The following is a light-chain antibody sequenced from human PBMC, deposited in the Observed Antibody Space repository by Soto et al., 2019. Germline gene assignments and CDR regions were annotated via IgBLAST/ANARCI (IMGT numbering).Light chain of an antibody. V-gene: IGKV3-20*01. CDR3: HHYGGSPPQVT. Sequence: EIVLTQSPGTLSLSPGERATLSCRASQSVSSSFLAWYQQKVGQAPRLLIYDASSRATGIPDRFSGSGSGTDFTLTISRLEPEDFAVYYWHHYGGSPPQVTFGGGTKVEIK. CDR2: DAS. J-gene: IGKJ4*01. CDR1: QSVSSSF.